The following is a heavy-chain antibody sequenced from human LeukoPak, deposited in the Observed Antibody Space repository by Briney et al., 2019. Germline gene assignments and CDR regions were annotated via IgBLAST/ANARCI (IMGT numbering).Heavy chain of an antibody. D-gene: IGHD5-24*01. J-gene: IGHJ4*02. Sequence: GGSLRLSCTASGFTFSRYWMHWVRQAPGQGLVWVSRINSDGGSTSYADSVKGRFTISRDNAKNTLYLQMNSLRAEDTAVYYCARRIQGMAPYYFDYWGQGTLVTVSS. V-gene: IGHV3-74*01. CDR1: GFTFSRYW. CDR2: INSDGGST. CDR3: ARRIQGMAPYYFDY.